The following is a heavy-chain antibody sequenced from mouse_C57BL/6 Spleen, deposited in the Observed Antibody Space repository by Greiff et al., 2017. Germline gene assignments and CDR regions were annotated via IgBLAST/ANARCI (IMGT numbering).Heavy chain of an antibody. Sequence: VQLQQPGAELVMPGASVKLSCKASGYTFTSYWMHWVKQRPGQGLEWIGEIDPSDSYTNYNQKFKGKSTLTVDKSSSTAYMQLSSLTSEDSAVXYCARGIYWYFDVWGTGTTVTVSS. J-gene: IGHJ1*03. CDR2: IDPSDSYT. V-gene: IGHV1-69*01. CDR3: ARGIYWYFDV. CDR1: GYTFTSYW.